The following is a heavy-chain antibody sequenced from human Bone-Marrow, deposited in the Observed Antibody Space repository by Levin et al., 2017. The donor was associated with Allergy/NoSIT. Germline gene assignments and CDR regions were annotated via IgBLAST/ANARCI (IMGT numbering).Heavy chain of an antibody. CDR1: GASIRDYY. Sequence: SETLSLSCTVSGASIRDYYWTWVRQPAGKGLEWIGRSSIGGSTNYNPSLKGRATVSIDTSRNDFSLRLTSVTAADTAVYYCARLYFFGSAKGGMDVWGQGTAATVSS. J-gene: IGHJ6*02. V-gene: IGHV4-4*07. D-gene: IGHD3-10*01. CDR2: SSIGGST. CDR3: ARLYFFGSAKGGMDV.